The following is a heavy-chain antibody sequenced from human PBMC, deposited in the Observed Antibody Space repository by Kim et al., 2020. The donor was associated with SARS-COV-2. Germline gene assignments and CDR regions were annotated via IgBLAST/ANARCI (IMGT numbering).Heavy chain of an antibody. CDR1: GFTFDDYA. J-gene: IGHJ4*02. D-gene: IGHD3-10*01. Sequence: GGSLRLSCAASGFTFDDYAMHWVRQAPGKGLEWVSGISWNSGSIGYADSVKGRFTISRDNAKNSLYLQMNSLRAEDTALYYCAKDGPRGSGSYYKDYFDYWGQGTLVTVSS. CDR3: AKDGPRGSGSYYKDYFDY. CDR2: ISWNSGSI. V-gene: IGHV3-9*01.